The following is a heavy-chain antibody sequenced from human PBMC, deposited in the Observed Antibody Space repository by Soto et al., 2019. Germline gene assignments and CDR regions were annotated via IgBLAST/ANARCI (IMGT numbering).Heavy chain of an antibody. CDR3: ARGGGFLGY. Sequence: QLQLQESGSGLVKPSQTLSLTCAESGGSISSGGYSWSWIRQPPGKGLEWIGYISHTGSTYYNPSLKSGGTISVDRSKNQFSLKLSSVPAADTAVYYCARGGGFLGYWGQGTLVTVSS. D-gene: IGHD3-10*01. J-gene: IGHJ4*02. CDR1: GGSISSGGYS. CDR2: ISHTGST. V-gene: IGHV4-30-2*01.